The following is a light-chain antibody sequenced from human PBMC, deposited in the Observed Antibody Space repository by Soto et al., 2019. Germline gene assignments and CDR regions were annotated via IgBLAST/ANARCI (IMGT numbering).Light chain of an antibody. V-gene: IGKV3-11*01. CDR2: DTS. CDR3: QQRDSWPRT. J-gene: IGKJ1*01. Sequence: EIVLTQSPATLSLSPGERATLSCRASQRISRSLAWYKHKPGQAPRLLIFDTSNRATGIPARFSGSGSGTDFTLTISSLEPEDFAIYYCQQRDSWPRTFGQGTKVEIK. CDR1: QRISRS.